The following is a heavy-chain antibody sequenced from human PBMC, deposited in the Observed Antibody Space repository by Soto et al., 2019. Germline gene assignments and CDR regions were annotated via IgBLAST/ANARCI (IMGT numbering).Heavy chain of an antibody. J-gene: IGHJ4*02. D-gene: IGHD4-17*01. CDR3: ARDVDADFRTEFDY. CDR1: GFSVSSSH. Sequence: GGSLRLSCAASGFSVSSSHMNWVRQAPGKGPEWVSVIYSGGSTYYAVSVKGRFTISRDNSKNTVYLQMNSLRAEDTALYYCARDVDADFRTEFDYWCRGPRVTVAS. CDR2: IYSGGST. V-gene: IGHV3-53*01.